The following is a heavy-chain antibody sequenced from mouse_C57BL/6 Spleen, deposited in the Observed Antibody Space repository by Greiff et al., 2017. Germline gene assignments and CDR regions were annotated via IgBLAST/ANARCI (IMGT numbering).Heavy chain of an antibody. CDR3: ARISRGFAY. CDR2: INPNNGGT. Sequence: EVKLVESGPELVKPGASVKMSCKASGYTFTDYNMHWVKQSHGKRLEWIGYINPNNGGTSYNQKFKGKATLTVNKSSSTAYMELRSLTSEDSAVYYCARISRGFAYWGQGTLVTVSA. J-gene: IGHJ3*01. CDR1: GYTFTDYN. V-gene: IGHV1-22*01.